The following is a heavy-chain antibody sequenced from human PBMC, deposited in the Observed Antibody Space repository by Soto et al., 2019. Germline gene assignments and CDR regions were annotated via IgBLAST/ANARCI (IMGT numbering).Heavy chain of an antibody. D-gene: IGHD2-15*01. Sequence: GGSLRLSCAASGFTFISYDMHWVRQATGKGLEWVSAIGTAGDTYYPGSVKGRFTISRENAKNSLYLQMNSLRAGDTAVYYCARGPTEYCSGGSCYRDGAFDIWGQGTMVTVSS. CDR1: GFTFISYD. V-gene: IGHV3-13*01. CDR2: IGTAGDT. J-gene: IGHJ3*02. CDR3: ARGPTEYCSGGSCYRDGAFDI.